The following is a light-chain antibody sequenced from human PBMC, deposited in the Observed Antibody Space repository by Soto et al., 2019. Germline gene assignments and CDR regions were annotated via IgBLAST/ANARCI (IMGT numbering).Light chain of an antibody. Sequence: QSVLTQPASVSGSRGQAIIISCTGSSSDVGGYNYVSWYQQHPGKAPKLMIYEVSNRPSGVSNRFSGSKSGNTASLSTSGLQAEDEADYYCSSYTSFSTIVFGGGTKVTVL. J-gene: IGLJ2*01. CDR1: SSDVGGYNY. CDR3: SSYTSFSTIV. V-gene: IGLV2-14*01. CDR2: EVS.